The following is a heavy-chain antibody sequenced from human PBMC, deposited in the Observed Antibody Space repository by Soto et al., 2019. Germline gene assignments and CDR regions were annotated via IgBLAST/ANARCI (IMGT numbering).Heavy chain of an antibody. CDR3: ARDFSSTHRAGHV. Sequence: SLTLSWSASGFTFRSYCMRWVRQAPGKGLDWVAVIWYDGSNKYYADSVKGRFTISRDNSKNTLYLQMNSLRAEDTAVYYCARDFSSTHRAGHVWGQGTTVTVSS. V-gene: IGHV3-33*01. CDR2: IWYDGSNK. D-gene: IGHD2-2*01. CDR1: GFTFRSYC. J-gene: IGHJ6*02.